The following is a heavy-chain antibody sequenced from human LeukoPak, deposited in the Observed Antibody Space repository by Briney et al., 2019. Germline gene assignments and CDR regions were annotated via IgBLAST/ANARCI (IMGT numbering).Heavy chain of an antibody. J-gene: IGHJ4*02. D-gene: IGHD6-13*01. CDR3: AREVAIAAAGSFDY. V-gene: IGHV3-48*04. CDR2: ISSSSSTI. Sequence: GGSLRLSCAASGFTFSSYSMNWVRQAPGKGLEWVSYISSSSSTIYYADSVKGRFTISRDNAKNSLYLQMNSLRAEDTAVYYCAREVAIAAAGSFDYWGQGTLVTVSS. CDR1: GFTFSSYS.